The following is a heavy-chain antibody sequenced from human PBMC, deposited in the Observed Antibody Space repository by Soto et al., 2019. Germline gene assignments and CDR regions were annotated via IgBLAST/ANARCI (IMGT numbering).Heavy chain of an antibody. D-gene: IGHD1-7*01. CDR2: IIPIFGTA. Sequence: QVQLVQSGAEVKKPGSSVKVSCKASGGTFSSYAISWVRQAPGQGLEWMGGIIPIFGTANYAQKFQGRVTITADESTSTAYMELSSLRSEDTAVYYCARVDNWYYGYYYYGMDVWGQGTTVTVSS. CDR1: GGTFSSYA. CDR3: ARVDNWYYGYYYYGMDV. V-gene: IGHV1-69*01. J-gene: IGHJ6*02.